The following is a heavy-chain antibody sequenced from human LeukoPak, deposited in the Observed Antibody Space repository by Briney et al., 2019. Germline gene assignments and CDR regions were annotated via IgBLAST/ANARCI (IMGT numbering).Heavy chain of an antibody. CDR2: IHRSGSP. CDR3: ARAGANGIEAAGSLRY. J-gene: IGHJ4*02. D-gene: IGHD6-13*01. CDR1: LDSTTSNF. Sequence: SSETLSLTCTVSLDSTTSNFWSWVRQPPGKGLEWIGEIHRSGSPNYNPSLQSRVTISIDRSRNQIALELSSVTAADTAVYYCARAGANGIEAAGSLRYWGQGTLVTVSS. V-gene: IGHV4-4*02.